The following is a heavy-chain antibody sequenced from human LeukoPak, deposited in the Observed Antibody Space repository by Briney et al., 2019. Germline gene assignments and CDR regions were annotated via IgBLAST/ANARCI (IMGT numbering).Heavy chain of an antibody. D-gene: IGHD3-22*01. Sequence: PGGSLTLSCAASGFTFDDSAMHWVRQVPGKGLEWVSGISWNSGIIDYADSVKGRFTISRDNAKNSLYLQMNNLRPDDTAFYYCAKAPPYYSHSSGYFQHWGQGTLVTVSS. J-gene: IGHJ1*01. V-gene: IGHV3-9*01. CDR1: GFTFDDSA. CDR2: ISWNSGII. CDR3: AKAPPYYSHSSGYFQH.